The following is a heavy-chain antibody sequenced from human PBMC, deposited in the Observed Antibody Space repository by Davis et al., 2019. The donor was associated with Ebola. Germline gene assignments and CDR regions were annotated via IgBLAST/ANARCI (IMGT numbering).Heavy chain of an antibody. Sequence: GESLKISCAASGFTFSSYILNWVRQAPGKGLEWVSYISSSSSTIYYADSVKGRFTISRDNAKNSLYLQMNSLRAEDTAVYYCARDVEDIVVVGDAFDIWGQGTMVTVSS. CDR3: ARDVEDIVVVGDAFDI. J-gene: IGHJ3*02. CDR1: GFTFSSYI. CDR2: ISSSSSTI. V-gene: IGHV3-48*01. D-gene: IGHD2-15*01.